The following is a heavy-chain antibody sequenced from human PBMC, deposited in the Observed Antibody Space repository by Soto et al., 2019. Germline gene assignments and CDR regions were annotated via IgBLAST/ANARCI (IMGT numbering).Heavy chain of an antibody. CDR3: ARVSSSIVVVPDYGMDV. Sequence: QVQLVQSGVEVKKPGASVKVSCKASGYTFISHGISWVRQAPGQGLEWMVWISGKNGNTNYAQKLQGRVNLTTDTSTNTANMELRSLRSDDTDVYYCARVSSSIVVVPDYGMDVWGQGTTFTVS. V-gene: IGHV1-18*04. CDR1: GYTFISHG. D-gene: IGHD2-2*01. CDR2: ISGKNGNT. J-gene: IGHJ6*02.